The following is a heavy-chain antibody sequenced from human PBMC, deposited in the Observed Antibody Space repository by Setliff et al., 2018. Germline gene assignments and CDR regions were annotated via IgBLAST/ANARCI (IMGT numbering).Heavy chain of an antibody. D-gene: IGHD6-25*01. CDR2: LNNDGTTI. CDR1: GFTFSTYG. CDR3: VRDTTSGWMLTN. Sequence: PGGSLRLFCAASGFTFSTYGLNWVRQAPGKGLEWISYLNNDGTTIYYADSVRGRFTISRDNARGSLYLQMNSLRAEDTAVYYCVRDTTSGWMLTNWGQGTLVTVSS. V-gene: IGHV3-48*04. J-gene: IGHJ4*02.